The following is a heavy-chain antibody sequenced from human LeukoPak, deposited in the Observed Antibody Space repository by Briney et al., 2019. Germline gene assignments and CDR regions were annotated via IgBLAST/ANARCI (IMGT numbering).Heavy chain of an antibody. V-gene: IGHV1-69*05. CDR2: IIPIFGTA. D-gene: IGHD3-10*01. J-gene: IGHJ3*02. CDR1: GGTFSSYA. Sequence: VASVKVSCKASGGTFSSYAISWVRQAPGQGLEWMGRIIPIFGTANYAQKFQGRVTITTDESTSTAYMELSSLRSEDTAVYYCARDPGILWFGELLYDDAFDIWGQGTMVTVSS. CDR3: ARDPGILWFGELLYDDAFDI.